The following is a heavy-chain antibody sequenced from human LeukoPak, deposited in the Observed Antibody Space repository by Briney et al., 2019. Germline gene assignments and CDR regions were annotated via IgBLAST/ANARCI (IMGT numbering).Heavy chain of an antibody. J-gene: IGHJ5*02. D-gene: IGHD6-19*01. CDR3: ARDRVAGTGNWFDP. CDR2: IYYSGST. V-gene: IGHV4-59*01. Sequence: SKTLSLTCTVSGGSISSYYWSWIRQPPGKGLEWIGYIYYSGSTNYNPSLKSRVTISVDTSKNQFSLKLSSVTAADTAVYYCARDRVAGTGNWFDPWGQGTLVTVSS. CDR1: GGSISSYY.